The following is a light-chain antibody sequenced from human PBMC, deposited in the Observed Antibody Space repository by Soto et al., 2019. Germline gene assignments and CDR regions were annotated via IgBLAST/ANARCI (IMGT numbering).Light chain of an antibody. CDR3: HQYNNWPRT. CDR1: QSVRNN. CDR2: GAS. Sequence: EIVMTQSPATLSVSPGERATLSCRASQSVRNNLAWYQQKPGQAPSLLIYGASTRATGIPAMFSGSGSGTEFTLTISSLQSEDFAVYFCHQYNNWPRTFGQGTRLEIK. V-gene: IGKV3-15*01. J-gene: IGKJ5*01.